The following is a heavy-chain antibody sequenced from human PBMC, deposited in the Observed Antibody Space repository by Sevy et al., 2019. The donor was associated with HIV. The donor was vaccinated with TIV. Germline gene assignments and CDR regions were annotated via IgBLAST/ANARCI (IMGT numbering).Heavy chain of an antibody. CDR1: GLTFSNYV. Sequence: GGSLRLSCVASGLTFSNYVMSWVRRAPGKGLEWLSVLSGSSGTTYAAESVKGRFTISRDNSKNTLYLHMSSLGAEDTAVYYCARNLSPSGAFDIWGQGTRVTVSS. CDR2: LSGSSGTT. J-gene: IGHJ3*02. CDR3: ARNLSPSGAFDI. V-gene: IGHV3-23*01. D-gene: IGHD6-25*01.